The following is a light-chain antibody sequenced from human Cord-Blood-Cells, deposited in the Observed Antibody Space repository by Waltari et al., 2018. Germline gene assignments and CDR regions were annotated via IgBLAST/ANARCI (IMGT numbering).Light chain of an antibody. CDR3: QSADSSGTYWV. CDR1: ALPKQY. CDR2: KDR. Sequence: SYELTQPPSVSVSPGQTARITCSGDALPKQYAYWYQQKPGQAPVLVLYKDRERPSGSPGRFSGSSSGTTVTLTISGVQAEDEADYYCQSADSSGTYWVFGGGTKLTVL. V-gene: IGLV3-25*03. J-gene: IGLJ3*02.